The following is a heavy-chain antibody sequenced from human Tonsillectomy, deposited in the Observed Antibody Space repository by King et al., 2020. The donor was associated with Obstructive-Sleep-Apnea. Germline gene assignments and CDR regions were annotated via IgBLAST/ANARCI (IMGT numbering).Heavy chain of an antibody. Sequence: VQLQQWGVGLLKPSETLSLTCAVYGGSFSGYYWSWIRQPPGKGLEWIGEINHSGSTNYNPSLKSRVTISVDTSKNQFSLKLSPVTAADTPVYYCARGYSRWLARTYYFDYWGQGTLVTVSS. CDR3: ARGYSRWLARTYYFDY. J-gene: IGHJ4*02. CDR2: INHSGST. V-gene: IGHV4-34*01. CDR1: GGSFSGYY. D-gene: IGHD6-19*01.